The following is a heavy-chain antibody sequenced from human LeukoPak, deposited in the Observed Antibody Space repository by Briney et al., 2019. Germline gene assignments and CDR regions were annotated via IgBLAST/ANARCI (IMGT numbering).Heavy chain of an antibody. D-gene: IGHD3-22*01. Sequence: GGSLRLSCAASGFTFSSYAMSWVRQAPGKGLEWVSAISGSGGSTYYPDSVKGRFTISRDNSKNTLYLQMNSLRAEDTAVYYCAKDRAYYYDSSGYFDYWGQGTLVTVSS. CDR3: AKDRAYYYDSSGYFDY. V-gene: IGHV3-23*01. J-gene: IGHJ4*02. CDR2: ISGSGGST. CDR1: GFTFSSYA.